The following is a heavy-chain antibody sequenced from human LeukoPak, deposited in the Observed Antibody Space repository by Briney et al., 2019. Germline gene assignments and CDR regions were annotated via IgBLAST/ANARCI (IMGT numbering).Heavy chain of an antibody. CDR1: GFSFSVYW. Sequence: GGSLRLSCAASGFSFSVYWMHWVRQAPGKGPVWVSRIKTDGSITDYADFVKGRFTISRDNAKNSLYLQLNSLRAEDTALYYCVREGEGVSDAFDVWGQGTLVSVSS. CDR3: VREGEGVSDAFDV. V-gene: IGHV3-74*01. CDR2: IKTDGSIT. D-gene: IGHD3-3*01. J-gene: IGHJ3*01.